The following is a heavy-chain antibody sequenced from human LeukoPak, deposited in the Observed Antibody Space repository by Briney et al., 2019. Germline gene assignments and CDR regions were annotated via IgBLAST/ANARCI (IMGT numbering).Heavy chain of an antibody. Sequence: GSLRLSCAASGFTFTTYWMGWVRQPPGKGLEWIGEMNHSGSTNYNPSLKSRVTISVDTSKNQFSLKLSSVTAADTAVYYCARRLGRKFGERFYYYHYMDVWGKGTTVTISS. CDR1: GFTFTTYW. V-gene: IGHV4-34*01. D-gene: IGHD3-10*01. CDR3: ARRLGRKFGERFYYYHYMDV. CDR2: MNHSGST. J-gene: IGHJ6*03.